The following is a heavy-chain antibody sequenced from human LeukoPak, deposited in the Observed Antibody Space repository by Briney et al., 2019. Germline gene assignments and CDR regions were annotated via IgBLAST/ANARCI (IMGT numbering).Heavy chain of an antibody. J-gene: IGHJ4*02. V-gene: IGHV4-39*01. CDR1: GGSISSSSYY. CDR2: MYYSGST. CDR3: ARPRGWRGYFDY. Sequence: SETLSLTCTVSGGSISSSSYYWGWIRQPPGKGLEWIGSMYYSGSTYYNPSLKSRVTISVDTSKNQFSLKLSSVTAADTAVYYCARPRGWRGYFDYWGQGTLVTVSS. D-gene: IGHD2-15*01.